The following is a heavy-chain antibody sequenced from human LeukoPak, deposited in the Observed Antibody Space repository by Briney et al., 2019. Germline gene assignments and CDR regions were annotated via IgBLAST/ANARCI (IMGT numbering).Heavy chain of an antibody. D-gene: IGHD3-10*01. CDR3: AKETIYYFGSGSYDWFDP. CDR2: ISGSGGST. J-gene: IGHJ5*02. V-gene: IGHV3-23*01. CDR1: GFTFSSYA. Sequence: GGSLRLSCAASGFTFSSYAMSWVRQAPGRGLEWVSAISGSGGSTYYAESVRGRFTISRDNSKSTLFLQMNSLSAEDTAVYYCAKETIYYFGSGSYDWFDPWGQGTLVTVSS.